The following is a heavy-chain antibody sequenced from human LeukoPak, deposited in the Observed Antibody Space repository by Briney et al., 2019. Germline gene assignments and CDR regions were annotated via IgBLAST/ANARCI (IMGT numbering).Heavy chain of an antibody. D-gene: IGHD6-19*01. J-gene: IGHJ4*02. V-gene: IGHV1-18*01. CDR2: ISPYNGNT. Sequence: ASVKVSCKASGGTFSSYAISWVRQAPGQGLEWMGGISPYNGNTNYAQKVQGRVTMTADTSTSTAYMELRSLRSDDTAVYYCVRALQQWLTGPFDYGGQGTLVTVSS. CDR1: GGTFSSYA. CDR3: VRALQQWLTGPFDY.